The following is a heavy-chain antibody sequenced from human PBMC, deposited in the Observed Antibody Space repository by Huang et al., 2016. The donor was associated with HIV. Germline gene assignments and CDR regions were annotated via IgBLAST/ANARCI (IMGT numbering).Heavy chain of an antibody. CDR1: GYTFTGYY. CDR2: INPNRGGT. CDR3: ARECYYDSSGYCFDY. V-gene: IGHV1-2*02. J-gene: IGHJ4*02. Sequence: QVQLVQSGAEVKKPGASVKVSCKASGYTFTGYYMHWVRQAPGQGLEWMGWINPNRGGTNYAQKFQGRVTMTRDTSISTVYMELSRLRSDGTAVYYCARECYYDSSGYCFDYWGQGTLVTVSS. D-gene: IGHD3-22*01.